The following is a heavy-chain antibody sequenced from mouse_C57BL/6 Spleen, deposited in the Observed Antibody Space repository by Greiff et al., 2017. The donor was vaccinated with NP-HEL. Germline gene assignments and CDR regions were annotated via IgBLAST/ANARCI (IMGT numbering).Heavy chain of an antibody. V-gene: IGHV5-12*01. D-gene: IGHD1-1*01. CDR3: ARHKSSQGYYAMDY. CDR1: GFTFSDYY. J-gene: IGHJ4*01. Sequence: EVKLVESGGGLVQPGGSLKLSCAASGFTFSDYYMYWVRQTPEKRLEWVAYISNGGGSTYYPDTVKGRFTISRDNAKNTLYLQMSLLKSEDTAMYYCARHKSSQGYYAMDYWGQGTSVTVSP. CDR2: ISNGGGST.